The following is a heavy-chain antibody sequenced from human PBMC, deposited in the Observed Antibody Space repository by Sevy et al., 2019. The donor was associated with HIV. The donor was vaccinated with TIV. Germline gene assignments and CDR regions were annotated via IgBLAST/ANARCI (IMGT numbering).Heavy chain of an antibody. J-gene: IGHJ4*02. CDR1: GGSISSYY. V-gene: IGHV4-4*07. D-gene: IGHD6-13*01. Sequence: SETLSLTCTVSGGSISSYYWSWIRQPAGKGLEWIGRIYTSGSTNYNPSLKSRVTMSVDTSKNQFSLELSSVTAADTAVYYCARERTAAAPLDYWGQGTLVTVSS. CDR3: ARERTAAAPLDY. CDR2: IYTSGST.